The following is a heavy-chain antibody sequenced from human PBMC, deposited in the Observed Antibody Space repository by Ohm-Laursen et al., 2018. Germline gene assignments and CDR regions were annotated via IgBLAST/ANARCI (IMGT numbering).Heavy chain of an antibody. V-gene: IGHV3-23*01. Sequence: GSLRLSCTASGFTFSSYAMSWVRQAPGKGLEWVSAISGSGGSTYYADSVKGRFTISRDNSKNTLYPQMNSLKTEDTAVYYCTTEYYYDSSGYYWNAFDIWGQGTMVTVSS. CDR3: TTEYYYDSSGYYWNAFDI. J-gene: IGHJ3*02. CDR2: ISGSGGST. D-gene: IGHD3-22*01. CDR1: GFTFSSYA.